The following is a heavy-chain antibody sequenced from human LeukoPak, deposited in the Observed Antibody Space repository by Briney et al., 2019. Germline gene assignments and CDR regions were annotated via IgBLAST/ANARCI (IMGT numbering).Heavy chain of an antibody. CDR2: ISYDGGNK. CDR3: ARASSSITSPRDQ. V-gene: IGHV3-30-3*01. D-gene: IGHD3-3*02. CDR1: GFTFSDYA. Sequence: GGSLRLSCAASGFTFSDYAMHWVRQAPGKGLEWVAVISYDGGNKYYADSVKGRFTISRDNSKNTVYLQMNSLRAEDTSVFYCARASSSITSPRDQWGQGTLVTVSS. J-gene: IGHJ4*02.